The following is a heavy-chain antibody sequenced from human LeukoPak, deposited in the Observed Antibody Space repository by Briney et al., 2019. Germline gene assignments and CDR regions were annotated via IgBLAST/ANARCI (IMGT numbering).Heavy chain of an antibody. V-gene: IGHV4-31*03. CDR3: ARHGENSSSWYENWFDP. J-gene: IGHJ5*02. CDR1: GGSISSGGYY. D-gene: IGHD6-13*01. CDR2: IYYSGST. Sequence: PSQTLSLTCTVSGGSISSGGYYWSWIRQHPGKGLEWIGYIYYSGSTNYNPSLKSRVTISVDTSKNQFSLKLSSVTAADTAVYYCARHGENSSSWYENWFDPWGQGTLVTVSS.